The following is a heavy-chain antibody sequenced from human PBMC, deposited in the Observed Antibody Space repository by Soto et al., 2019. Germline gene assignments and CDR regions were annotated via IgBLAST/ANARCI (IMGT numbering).Heavy chain of an antibody. CDR1: GYTFTSYY. D-gene: IGHD6-13*01. CDR3: ARGIAAALPYYYYYMDV. CDR2: INPSGGSA. Sequence: ASVKVSCKASGYTFTSYYMFWVRQAPGQGLEWMGLINPSGGSANYAQKFQGRVAMTRDTSTSTVYMELSSLRSEDTAVYFCARGIAAALPYYYYYMDVWGKGTTVTVSS. V-gene: IGHV1-46*03. J-gene: IGHJ6*03.